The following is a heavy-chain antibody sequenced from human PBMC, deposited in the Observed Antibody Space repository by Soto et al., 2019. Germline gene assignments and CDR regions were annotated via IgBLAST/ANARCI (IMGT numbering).Heavy chain of an antibody. D-gene: IGHD2-21*01. Sequence: GGSLRLSCAASGFTFLSYAIICFRHSALKWLEWVSSMNGGGGSTYYAESVQGRFTISRDNSKNTLYLQMNSLRVEDTAVYYCAKKSEIAVPRYYFDLWGQGTLVTVSS. CDR1: GFTFLSYA. V-gene: IGHV3-23*01. CDR3: AKKSEIAVPRYYFDL. CDR2: MNGGGGST. J-gene: IGHJ4*02.